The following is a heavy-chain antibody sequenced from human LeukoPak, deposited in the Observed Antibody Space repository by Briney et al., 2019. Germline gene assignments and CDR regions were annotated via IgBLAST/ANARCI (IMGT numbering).Heavy chain of an antibody. Sequence: SETLSLTCTVSGGSISSYYWSWIRQPPGKGLEWIGYIHYSGSTSYNPSLKSRVTISVDTSKNQISLKVRSVTAADTAVYYCARTTEDCSSTSCYQYWFDPWGQGTLATVSS. V-gene: IGHV4-59*01. CDR2: IHYSGST. J-gene: IGHJ5*02. CDR1: GGSISSYY. D-gene: IGHD2-2*01. CDR3: ARTTEDCSSTSCYQYWFDP.